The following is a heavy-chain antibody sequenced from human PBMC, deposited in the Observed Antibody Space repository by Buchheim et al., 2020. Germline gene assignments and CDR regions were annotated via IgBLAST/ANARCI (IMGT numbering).Heavy chain of an antibody. D-gene: IGHD6-13*01. CDR2: ISGSGGST. CDR1: GFPFSSFV. J-gene: IGHJ4*02. Sequence: EVQLLESGGGLVQPGGSLRLSCAASGFPFSSFVMNWVRQAPGKGLEWVSSISGSGGSTYYADSVKGRFTISSANSKNTLYLQMNSLRAEDTAVYYCAKDWAAGTFDYWGQGTL. V-gene: IGHV3-23*01. CDR3: AKDWAAGTFDY.